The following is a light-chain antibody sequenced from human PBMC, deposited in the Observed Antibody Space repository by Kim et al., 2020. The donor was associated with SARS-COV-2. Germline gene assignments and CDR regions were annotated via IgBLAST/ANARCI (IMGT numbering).Light chain of an antibody. CDR1: QSVSSSD. J-gene: IGKJ5*01. CDR3: QQYGRSAIT. CDR2: GAS. Sequence: SPGERATLSCRASQSVSSSDLAWYQQKPDQVPRLLIYGASSRATGIPDRFSGSGSGTDFTLTISRLDPEDFAVYYCQQYGRSAITFGQGTRLEIK. V-gene: IGKV3-20*01.